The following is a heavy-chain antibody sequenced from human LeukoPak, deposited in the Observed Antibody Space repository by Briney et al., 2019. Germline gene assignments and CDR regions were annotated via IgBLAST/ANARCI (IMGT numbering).Heavy chain of an antibody. Sequence: GGSLRLSCAASGFTFSDSAIHWVRQASGKGLEWVGRIRSKRNGYGTAFAASVKGRFSISRDDLKNTAYLQLNSLKSEDTALYYCTRRSVAGDYFDFWGQGTLVTVSS. CDR3: TRRSVAGDYFDF. J-gene: IGHJ4*02. D-gene: IGHD6-19*01. V-gene: IGHV3-73*01. CDR1: GFTFSDSA. CDR2: IRSKRNGYGT.